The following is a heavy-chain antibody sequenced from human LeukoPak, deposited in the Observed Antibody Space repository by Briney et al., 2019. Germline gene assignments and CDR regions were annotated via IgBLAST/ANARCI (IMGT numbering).Heavy chain of an antibody. J-gene: IGHJ6*03. CDR2: INPNSGGT. D-gene: IGHD2-21*01. CDR1: GYTFAGYQ. CDR3: ARDRGGCQHTYYMDV. V-gene: IGHV1-2*02. Sequence: GASVKVSCKASGYTFAGYQMHWVRQAPGQGLEWMGWINPNSGGTNYAQKFQGRVTMTRDTSINTAYMELNRLTSDDTAVYYCARDRGGCQHTYYMDVWGKGTTVTVSS.